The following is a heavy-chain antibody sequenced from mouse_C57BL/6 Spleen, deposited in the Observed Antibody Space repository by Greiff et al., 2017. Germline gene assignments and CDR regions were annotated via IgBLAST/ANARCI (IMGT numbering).Heavy chain of an antibody. J-gene: IGHJ4*01. Sequence: VQLQQSGPELVKPGASVKISCKASGYTFTDYYMNWVKQSNGKSLEWIGDINPNNGGTSYNQKVKGKATLTVDKCSSTASMELRSLTSEDSAVYYCARRYDDAMDYWGQGTSVTVSS. V-gene: IGHV1-26*01. CDR3: ARRYDDAMDY. CDR2: INPNNGGT. D-gene: IGHD2-14*01. CDR1: GYTFTDYY.